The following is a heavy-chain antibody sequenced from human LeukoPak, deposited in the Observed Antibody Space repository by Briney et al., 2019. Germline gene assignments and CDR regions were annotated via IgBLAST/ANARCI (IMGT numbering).Heavy chain of an antibody. D-gene: IGHD6-19*01. CDR3: AKYSSGWYDF. Sequence: GGSLRHSCAASGFTFSNYNMNWVRQAPGKGLEWVSSISGSSTYIYYADSVKGRFTISRDNAENSLYLQMNSLRAEDTAVYYCAKYSSGWYDFWGQGTLVTVSS. CDR1: GFTFSNYN. CDR2: ISGSSTYI. V-gene: IGHV3-21*01. J-gene: IGHJ5*01.